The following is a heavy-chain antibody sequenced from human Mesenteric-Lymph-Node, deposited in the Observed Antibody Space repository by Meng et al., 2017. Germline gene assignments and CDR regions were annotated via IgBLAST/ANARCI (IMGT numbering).Heavy chain of an antibody. V-gene: IGHV4-34*02. J-gene: IGHJ5*02. Sequence: QVSHKQLGQVLSRPSETRSLTCEVAGGYISKYYWSWIRQTPGKGLEWIGQINHSGSDNYNPSLKSRVTISIDTSKNQFSLRLNSVTAADTAVYYCARGVQVAWRFDPWGQGTLVTVSS. D-gene: IGHD2-15*01. CDR2: INHSGSD. CDR1: GGYISKYY. CDR3: ARGVQVAWRFDP.